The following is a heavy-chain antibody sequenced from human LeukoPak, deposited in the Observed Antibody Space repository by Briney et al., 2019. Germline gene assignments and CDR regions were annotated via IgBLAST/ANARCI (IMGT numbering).Heavy chain of an antibody. Sequence: GGSLRLSCAASGFTFSSYAMSWVRQAPGKGLEWVANIKQDGSEKYYVDSVKGRLTISRDNSKNTLYLQMNSLRAEDTAVYYCAKDPVAGAPGIDYWGQGTLVTVSS. J-gene: IGHJ4*02. CDR3: AKDPVAGAPGIDY. CDR1: GFTFSSYA. D-gene: IGHD6-19*01. V-gene: IGHV3-7*03. CDR2: IKQDGSEK.